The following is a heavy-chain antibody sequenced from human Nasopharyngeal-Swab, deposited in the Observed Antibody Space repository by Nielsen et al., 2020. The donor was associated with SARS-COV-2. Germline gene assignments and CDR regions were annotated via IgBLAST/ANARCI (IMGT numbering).Heavy chain of an antibody. Sequence: GGSLRLSCAASGFTFSISAMSWVRQAPGKGLDWVSSISDSGDDTYYADSVKGRFSISRDNSKNTLDLQMNSLRAEDTAVYYCAKLGDYWGQGMLVTVSS. CDR2: ISDSGDDT. CDR3: AKLGDY. V-gene: IGHV3-23*01. J-gene: IGHJ4*02. CDR1: GFTFSISA.